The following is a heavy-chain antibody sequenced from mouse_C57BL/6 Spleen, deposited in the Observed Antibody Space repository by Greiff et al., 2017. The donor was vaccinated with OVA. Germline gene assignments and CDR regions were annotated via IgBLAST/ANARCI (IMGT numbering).Heavy chain of an antibody. D-gene: IGHD1-1*01. CDR2: LWSGGST. V-gene: IGHV2-2*01. CDR3: ARSFTTVDYNAMDY. Sequence: VKLQESGPGLVQPSQSLSITCTVSGFSLTSYGVHWVRQSPGKGLEWLGVLWSGGSTDYNAAFISRLSISKDNSKSQVFFKMNSLQADDTAIYYCARSFTTVDYNAMDYWGQGTSVTVSS. J-gene: IGHJ4*01. CDR1: GFSLTSYG.